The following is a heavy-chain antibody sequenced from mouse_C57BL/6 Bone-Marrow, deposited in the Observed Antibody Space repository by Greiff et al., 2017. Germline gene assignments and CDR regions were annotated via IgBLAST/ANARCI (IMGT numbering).Heavy chain of an antibody. CDR1: GFTFSSYA. D-gene: IGHD2-12*01. CDR3: ALRENY. Sequence: EVKLVESGGGLVKPGASLKLSCAASGFTFSSYALSWVRQTPEKRLEWVATISAGSSYTYYPDNVKGRFTISRDNAKNTLYLQMSQLKAEDSAMYDCALRENYWGQGTTVTVSS. CDR2: ISAGSSYT. V-gene: IGHV5-4*03. J-gene: IGHJ2*01.